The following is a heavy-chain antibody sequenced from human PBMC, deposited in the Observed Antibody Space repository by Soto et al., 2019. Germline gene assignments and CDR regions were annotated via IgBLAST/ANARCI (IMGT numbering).Heavy chain of an antibody. CDR2: VYYSGSV. CDR3: ARATYDRFTAYSYYLDY. D-gene: IGHD3-9*01. CDR1: GDSIRPYY. Sequence: PSETLSLTCTVSGDSIRPYYWTWLRQPPGKGLEWIGYVYYSGSVNYKSSLKSRVTMSVDTSKNQFSLRLNSVTAADTAVYYCARATYDRFTAYSYYLDYWGQGTLVTVSS. V-gene: IGHV4-59*01. J-gene: IGHJ4*02.